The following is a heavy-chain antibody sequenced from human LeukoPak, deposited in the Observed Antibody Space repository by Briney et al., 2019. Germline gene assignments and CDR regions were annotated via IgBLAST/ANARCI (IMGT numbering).Heavy chain of an antibody. J-gene: IGHJ4*02. CDR3: AKAGVSSFWPPSS. CDR2: ISSSSSTI. D-gene: IGHD6-13*01. V-gene: IGHV3-48*04. CDR1: GFTFSSYS. Sequence: GGSLRLSCAASGFTFSSYSMNWVRQAPGKGLEWVSYISSSSSTIYYADSVKGRFTISRDNAKNSLYLQMNSLRAEDTAVYYCAKAGVSSFWPPSSWGQGTLVTVSS.